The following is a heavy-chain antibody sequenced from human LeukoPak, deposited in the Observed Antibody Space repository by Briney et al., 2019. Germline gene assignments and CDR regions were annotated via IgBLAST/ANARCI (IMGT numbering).Heavy chain of an antibody. Sequence: GGSLRLSCSPSGFTFSRFSMRWVRQAPGKGLEWVASIYVTGNFISYAGSVKGRFTISRDNANNSVYLQMSSLRADDTAVYYCAREFNTIGNFDYWGQGTLVTVSS. CDR2: IYVTGNFI. J-gene: IGHJ4*02. D-gene: IGHD3-10*01. CDR3: AREFNTIGNFDY. CDR1: GFTFSRFS. V-gene: IGHV3-21*06.